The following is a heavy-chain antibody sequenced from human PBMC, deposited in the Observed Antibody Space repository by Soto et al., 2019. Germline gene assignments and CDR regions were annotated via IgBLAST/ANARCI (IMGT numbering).Heavy chain of an antibody. J-gene: IGHJ4*02. CDR3: ARVREETPSTYGSGSSFDY. D-gene: IGHD3-10*01. CDR2: ISAYNGNT. CDR1: GYTFTSYG. V-gene: IGHV1-18*01. Sequence: ASVKVSCKASGYTFTSYGISWVRQAPGQGLEWMGWISAYNGNTNYAQKLQGRVTMTTDTSTSTAYMELRSLRSDDTAVYYCARVREETPSTYGSGSSFDYWGQGTLVTVSS.